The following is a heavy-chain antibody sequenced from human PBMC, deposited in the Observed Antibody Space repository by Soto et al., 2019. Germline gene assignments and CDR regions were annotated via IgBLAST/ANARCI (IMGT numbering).Heavy chain of an antibody. CDR2: SVPIVDTS. D-gene: IGHD5-12*01. Sequence: QVQLVQSGAEVRQPASSVKVSCKTSGGTFSSYAISWVRQAPGQGLEWMGGSVPIVDTSTYAQKFQGRVTITGDESTSTVYMELSSLRSDDTAVYYCVRVVAIPGYPDNWGQGTLVTVSS. CDR3: VRVVAIPGYPDN. V-gene: IGHV1-69*12. J-gene: IGHJ4*02. CDR1: GGTFSSYA.